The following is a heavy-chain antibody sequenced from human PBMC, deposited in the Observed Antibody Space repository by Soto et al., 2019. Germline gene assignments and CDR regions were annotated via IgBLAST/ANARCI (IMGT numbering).Heavy chain of an antibody. D-gene: IGHD2-8*02. V-gene: IGHV4-61*08. CDR3: ARDKITGLFDY. J-gene: IGHJ4*02. Sequence: SETLSLTCTVSGGSIISGDYYWSWIRQPPGKGLEWIGYIYYSGSTNYNPSLKSRVTISVDTSKNQFSLKLTSVTAADTAVYYCARDKITGLFDYWGQGTLVTVSS. CDR1: GGSIISGDYY. CDR2: IYYSGST.